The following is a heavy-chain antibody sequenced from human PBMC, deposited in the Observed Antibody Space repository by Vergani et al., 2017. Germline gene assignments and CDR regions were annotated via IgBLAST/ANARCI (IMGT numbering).Heavy chain of an antibody. CDR2: INHSGST. D-gene: IGHD2-2*01. Sequence: QVQLQQWGAGLLKPSETLSLTCAVYGGSFSGYYWSWIRQPPGKGLEWIGEINHSGSTNYNPSLKSRVTISVDTSKNQFSLKRSSVTAADTAVYYCASHNQSDIVVVPAAGEFDYWGQGTLVTVSS. V-gene: IGHV4-34*01. CDR3: ASHNQSDIVVVPAAGEFDY. CDR1: GGSFSGYY. J-gene: IGHJ4*02.